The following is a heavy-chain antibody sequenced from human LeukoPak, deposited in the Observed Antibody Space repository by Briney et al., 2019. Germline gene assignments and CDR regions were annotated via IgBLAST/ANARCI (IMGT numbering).Heavy chain of an antibody. D-gene: IGHD4-11*01. CDR3: ARETHDYSNYGLDYYYYYYMDV. CDR2: INPSGGST. CDR1: GYTFTSYY. Sequence: ASVKVSCKASGYTFTSYYMHWVRQAPGQGLEWMGIINPSGGSTSYAQKFQGRVTMTRDTSTSTVYMELSNLRSEDTAVYYCARETHDYSNYGLDYYYYYYMDVWGKGTTVTVSS. J-gene: IGHJ6*03. V-gene: IGHV1-46*01.